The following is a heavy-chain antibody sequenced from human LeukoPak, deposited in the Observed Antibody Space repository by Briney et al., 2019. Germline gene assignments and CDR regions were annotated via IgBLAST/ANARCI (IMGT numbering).Heavy chain of an antibody. D-gene: IGHD3-10*01. V-gene: IGHV1-2*02. Sequence: GASVKVSCKASGYTFTGYYMHWVRQAPGQGLEWMGWINPNSGGTNYAQKFQGRVTMTRDTSISTAYMELSGLRSDDTAVYYCARDVGWFGELSMVVNGMDVWGQGTTVTVSS. J-gene: IGHJ6*02. CDR3: ARDVGWFGELSMVVNGMDV. CDR2: INPNSGGT. CDR1: GYTFTGYY.